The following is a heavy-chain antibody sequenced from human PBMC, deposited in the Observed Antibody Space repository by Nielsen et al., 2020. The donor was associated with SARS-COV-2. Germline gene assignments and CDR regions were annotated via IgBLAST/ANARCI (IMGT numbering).Heavy chain of an antibody. CDR1: GYTFTSYA. V-gene: IGHV1-3*01. Sequence: ASVKVSCKASGYTFTSYAMHWVRQAPGQRLEWMGWINAGNGNTKYSQKFQGRVTITRDTSASTAYMELSSLRSEDTAVYYCARDRIRAAAAWYYWGQGTLVTVSS. CDR3: ARDRIRAAAAWYY. D-gene: IGHD6-13*01. J-gene: IGHJ4*02. CDR2: INAGNGNT.